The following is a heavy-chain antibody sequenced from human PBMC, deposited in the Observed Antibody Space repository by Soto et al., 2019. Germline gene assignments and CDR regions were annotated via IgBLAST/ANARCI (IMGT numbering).Heavy chain of an antibody. CDR2: INHSGST. CDR1: GGSFSGYY. CDR3: ARGRGRLNWFDP. Sequence: SETLSLTCAVYGGSFSGYYWSWIRQPPGKGLEWIGEINHSGSTNYNPSLKSRVTISVDTSKNQFSLKLSSVTAADTAVYYCARGRGRLNWFDPWGQGXLVTV. V-gene: IGHV4-34*01. J-gene: IGHJ5*02.